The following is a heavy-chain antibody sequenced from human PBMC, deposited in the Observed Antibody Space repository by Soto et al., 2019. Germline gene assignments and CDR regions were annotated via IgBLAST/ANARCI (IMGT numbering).Heavy chain of an antibody. CDR2: TSYDGSDK. CDR1: GFTFRSYV. V-gene: IGHV3-30*19. CDR3: ARWGTTGGLDV. D-gene: IGHD3-16*01. Sequence: QVHLVESGGGVVQPGTSLRVSCIGSGFTFRSYVIHWVRQAPGKGLEWVALTSYDGSDKYYDDSVRGRFTISRDNSRNTVDLQMDSLRLEDTALYYCARWGTTGGLDVWGQGTLVSV. J-gene: IGHJ1*01.